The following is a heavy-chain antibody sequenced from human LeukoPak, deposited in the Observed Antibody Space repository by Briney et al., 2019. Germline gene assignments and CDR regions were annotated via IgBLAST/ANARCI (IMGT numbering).Heavy chain of an antibody. D-gene: IGHD4-17*01. J-gene: IGHJ4*02. CDR2: IIPIFGTG. Sequence: ASVKVSCKASGGTFSSYAISWVRQAPGQGLEWMGGIIPIFGTGNYAQRFQRRVTITADESTSTAYMELRSLRSEDTGVYYCARLLDYGDLFDYWGQGTLVTVSS. CDR1: GGTFSSYA. CDR3: ARLLDYGDLFDY. V-gene: IGHV1-69*13.